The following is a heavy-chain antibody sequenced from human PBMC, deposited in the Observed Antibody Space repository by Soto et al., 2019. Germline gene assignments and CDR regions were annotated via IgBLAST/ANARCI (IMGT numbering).Heavy chain of an antibody. J-gene: IGHJ6*02. Sequence: ETLSLTCTVSGGSISSYYWSWIRQPPGKGLEWIGEINHSGSTNYNPSLKSRVTISVDTSKNQFSLKLSSVTAADTAVYYCARDFLSKRAKYYYYGMDVWGQGTTVTVSS. CDR1: GGSISSYY. CDR2: INHSGST. D-gene: IGHD3-16*01. V-gene: IGHV4-34*01. CDR3: ARDFLSKRAKYYYYGMDV.